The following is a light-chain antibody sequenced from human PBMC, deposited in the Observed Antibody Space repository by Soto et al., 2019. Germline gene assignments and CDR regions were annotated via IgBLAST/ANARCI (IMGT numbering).Light chain of an antibody. J-gene: IGLJ2*01. CDR1: SSDVGAYNF. CDR3: SSYTTSVTLV. Sequence: QSVLTQPASVSGSPGQSITISCTGTSSDVGAYNFVSWYQQHPGKAPKVIIYDVSNRPSGVSDRFSGSKSGNTASLTISGIHAEDEADYYCSSYTTSVTLVFGGGTKLTVL. V-gene: IGLV2-14*03. CDR2: DVS.